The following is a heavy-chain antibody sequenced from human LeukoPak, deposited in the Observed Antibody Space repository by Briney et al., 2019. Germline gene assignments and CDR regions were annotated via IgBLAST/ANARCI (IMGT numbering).Heavy chain of an antibody. CDR3: AKLKSWYFDY. V-gene: IGHV3-23*01. CDR2: ISGSSDST. J-gene: IGHJ4*02. D-gene: IGHD6-13*01. CDR1: GFTFSSYA. Sequence: GGSLRLSCAASGFTFSSYAMSWVRQAPGKGLEWVSAISGSSDSTYYADSVKGRFTISRDNSKNTLYLQMNSLRAEDTAVYYCAKLKSWYFDYWGQGTLVTVSS.